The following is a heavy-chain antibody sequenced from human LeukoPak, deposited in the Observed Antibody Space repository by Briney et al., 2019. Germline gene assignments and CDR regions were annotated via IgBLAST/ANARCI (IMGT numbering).Heavy chain of an antibody. CDR2: MNPNSGNT. CDR3: ARAGGIAVAGAYYYYYYMDV. D-gene: IGHD6-19*01. V-gene: IGHV1-8*03. J-gene: IGHJ6*03. CDR1: GYTFTHYG. Sequence: ASVKVSCEASGYTFTHYGINWVRQATGQGLEWMGWMNPNSGNTGYAQKFQGRVTITRNTSISTAYMELSSLRSEDTAVYYCARAGGIAVAGAYYYYYYMDVWGKGTTVTVSS.